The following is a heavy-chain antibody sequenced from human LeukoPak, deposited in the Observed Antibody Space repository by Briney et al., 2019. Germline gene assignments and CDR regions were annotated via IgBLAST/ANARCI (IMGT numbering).Heavy chain of an antibody. CDR1: GXTFSSYE. Sequence: PGGSLRLSCEASGXTFSSYEMNRVRQAPGKGLEWVSSISGSGGSTYYADSVKGRFTISRDNSKNTLYLQMNSLRGEDTAVYYCAKDREGTIADYFDYWGQGTLVTVSS. CDR2: ISGSGGST. CDR3: AKDREGTIADYFDY. D-gene: IGHD1-7*01. J-gene: IGHJ4*02. V-gene: IGHV3-23*01.